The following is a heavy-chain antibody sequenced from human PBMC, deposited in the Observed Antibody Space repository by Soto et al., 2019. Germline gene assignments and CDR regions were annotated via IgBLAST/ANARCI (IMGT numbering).Heavy chain of an antibody. V-gene: IGHV1-69*01. J-gene: IGHJ4*02. Sequence: QVQLVQSEAEVKKPGSSVKVSCKASGGTFSSYAISWVRQAPGQGLEWMGGIIPIFGTANYAQKFQGRVTITAEESTSTAYMELSSLRSEDTAVYYCAGLILEYYYGSGSYYNGYFDYWGQGTLVTVSS. D-gene: IGHD3-10*01. CDR1: GGTFSSYA. CDR3: AGLILEYYYGSGSYYNGYFDY. CDR2: IIPIFGTA.